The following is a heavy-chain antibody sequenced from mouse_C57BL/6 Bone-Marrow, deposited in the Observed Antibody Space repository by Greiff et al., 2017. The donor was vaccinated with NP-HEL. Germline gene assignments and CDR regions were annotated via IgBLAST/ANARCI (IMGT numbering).Heavy chain of an antibody. Sequence: VQLQQSGAELARPGASVKLSCKASGYTFTSYGISWVKQRTGQGLEWIGEIYPRSGNTYYNEKFKGKATLTADKSSSTAYMELRSLTSEDSAVYFGARVGWLLNWYFDVWGTGTTVTVSS. CDR1: GYTFTSYG. CDR2: IYPRSGNT. CDR3: ARVGWLLNWYFDV. V-gene: IGHV1-81*01. J-gene: IGHJ1*03. D-gene: IGHD2-3*01.